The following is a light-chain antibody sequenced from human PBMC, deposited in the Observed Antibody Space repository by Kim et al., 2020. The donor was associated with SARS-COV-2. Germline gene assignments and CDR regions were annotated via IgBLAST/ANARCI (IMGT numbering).Light chain of an antibody. CDR2: DAS. Sequence: PGERATLSCRASQRVSSYLAWYQQKPGQAPRLLIYDASNRATGIPARFSGSGSGTDFTLTISSLEPEDFAVYYCQQRSNWPPLWTFGQGTKVDIK. V-gene: IGKV3-11*01. CDR3: QQRSNWPPLWT. J-gene: IGKJ1*01. CDR1: QRVSSY.